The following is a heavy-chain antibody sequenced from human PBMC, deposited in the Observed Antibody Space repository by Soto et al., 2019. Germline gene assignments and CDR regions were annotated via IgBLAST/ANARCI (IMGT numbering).Heavy chain of an antibody. CDR1: GFTFDDYA. V-gene: IGHV3-9*01. CDR3: AKDQYYDILTGYSHFDY. J-gene: IGHJ4*02. CDR2: ISWNSGSI. Sequence: GGSLRLSCAASGFTFDDYAMHWVRQAPGKGLEWVSGISWNSGSIGYADSVKGRFTISRDNAKNSLYLQMNSLRAEDTALYYCAKDQYYDILTGYSHFDYWGQGTLVTVSS. D-gene: IGHD3-9*01.